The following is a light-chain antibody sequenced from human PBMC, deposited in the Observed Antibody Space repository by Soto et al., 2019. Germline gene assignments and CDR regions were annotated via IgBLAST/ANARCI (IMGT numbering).Light chain of an antibody. J-gene: IGLJ1*01. CDR2: EGS. V-gene: IGLV2-23*01. CDR3: CSYAGSSLYV. CDR1: SSDVGSYNL. Sequence: QSALTQPASVSGSPGQSITISCTGTSSDVGSYNLVSWYQQHPGKAPKLMIYEGSKRPSGVSNRFSGSKSGNTASLTISGLQGEDEADYYCCSYAGSSLYVFGTGTKLTVL.